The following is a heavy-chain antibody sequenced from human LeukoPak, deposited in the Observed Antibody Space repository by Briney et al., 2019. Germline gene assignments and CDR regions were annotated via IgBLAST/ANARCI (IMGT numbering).Heavy chain of an antibody. D-gene: IGHD3-10*01. CDR1: GGTISNYY. CDR2: THYSGNN. CDR3: AIRGFGGAFDY. V-gene: IGHV4-59*01. Sequence: SETLSLTCTVSGGTISNYYWSWIRQPPGKGLEWIGYTHYSGNNNYNPSLKSRVTMSVDTSKNQFSLKLSSVTAADTAVYYCAIRGFGGAFDYWGQGTLVTVSS. J-gene: IGHJ4*02.